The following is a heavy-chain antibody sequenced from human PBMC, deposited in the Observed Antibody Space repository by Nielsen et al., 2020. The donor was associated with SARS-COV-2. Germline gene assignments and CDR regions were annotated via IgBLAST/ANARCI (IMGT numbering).Heavy chain of an antibody. CDR3: ARDPGGYYDSSGYYPHDY. V-gene: IGHV3-33*01. D-gene: IGHD3-22*01. Sequence: WIRQPPGKGLEWVAVIWYDGSNKYYADSVKGRFTTSRDNSKNTLYLQMNSLRAEDTAVYYCARDPGGYYDSSGYYPHDYWGQGTLVTVSS. J-gene: IGHJ4*02. CDR2: IWYDGSNK.